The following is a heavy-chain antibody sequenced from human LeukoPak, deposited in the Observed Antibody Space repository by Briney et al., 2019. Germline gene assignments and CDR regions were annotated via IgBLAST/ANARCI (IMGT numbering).Heavy chain of an antibody. J-gene: IGHJ6*02. CDR2: IIPLFGTA. CDR1: GGTVSSYG. CDR3: ARRYYDGMDV. V-gene: IGHV1-69*13. Sequence: SVKVSCKASGGTVSSYGINWVRQAPGQGLEWMGGIIPLFGTANYAQNFQGRVTITADPSTSTAYMELSSLRSEDTAVYYCARRYYDGMDVWGQGTTVTVSS.